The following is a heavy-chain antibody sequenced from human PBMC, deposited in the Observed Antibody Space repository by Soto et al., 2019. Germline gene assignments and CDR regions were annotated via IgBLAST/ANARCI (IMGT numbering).Heavy chain of an antibody. CDR2: IYYSGST. V-gene: IGHV4-30-4*01. J-gene: IGHJ4*02. D-gene: IGHD5-18*01. CDR3: ASESGYSYGKDAGVNS. CDR1: GGSISSGDYY. Sequence: PSETLSLTCTVSGGSISSGDYYWSWIRQPPGKGLEWIGYIYYSGSTYYNPSLKSRVTISVDTSKNQFSLKLSSVTAADTAVYYCASESGYSYGKDAGVNSWGQGTLVTVSS.